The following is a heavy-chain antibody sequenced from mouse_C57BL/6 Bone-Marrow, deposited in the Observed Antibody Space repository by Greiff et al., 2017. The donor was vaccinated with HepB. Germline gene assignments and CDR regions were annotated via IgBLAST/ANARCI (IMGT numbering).Heavy chain of an antibody. D-gene: IGHD2-4*01. J-gene: IGHJ2*01. V-gene: IGHV5-6*02. CDR3: ARQMYYDVDY. Sequence: DVKLVESGGDLVKPGGSLKLSCAASGFTFSSYGMSWVRQTPDKRLEWVATISSGGSYTYYPDSVKGRFTISRDNAKNTLYLQMSSLKSEDTAMYYCARQMYYDVDYWGQGTTLTVSS. CDR2: ISSGGSYT. CDR1: GFTFSSYG.